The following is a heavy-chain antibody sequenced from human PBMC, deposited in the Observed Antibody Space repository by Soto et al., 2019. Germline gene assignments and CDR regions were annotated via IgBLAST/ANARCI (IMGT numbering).Heavy chain of an antibody. V-gene: IGHV1-18*04. CDR2: ISTFNGNT. J-gene: IGHJ5*02. D-gene: IGHD4-17*01. CDR3: AGGTVTSGRWFGP. Sequence: QVHLVQSGTEVKEPGASVKVSCKASASTFTGYTINWVRQAPGQGLEWMGWISTFNGNTKYAGNFEGRVTMTTNTSTTTAYMRLTSLTFDDAAVYFCAGGTVTSGRWFGPWGQGTLVSVSS. CDR1: ASTFTGYT.